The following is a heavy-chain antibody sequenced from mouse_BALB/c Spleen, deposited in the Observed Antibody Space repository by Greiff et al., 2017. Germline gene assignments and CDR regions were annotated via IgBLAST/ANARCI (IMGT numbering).Heavy chain of an antibody. CDR1: GYAFTNYW. D-gene: IGHD2-3*01. V-gene: IGHV1-63*01. Sequence: VQLQESGAELVRPGTSVKISCKASGYAFTNYWLGWVKQRPGHGLEWIGDIYPGSGNTYYNEKFKGKATLTADKSSSTAYMQLSSLTSEDSAVYFCARVYDGYYPFAYWGQGTLVTVSA. CDR3: ARVYDGYYPFAY. J-gene: IGHJ3*01. CDR2: IYPGSGNT.